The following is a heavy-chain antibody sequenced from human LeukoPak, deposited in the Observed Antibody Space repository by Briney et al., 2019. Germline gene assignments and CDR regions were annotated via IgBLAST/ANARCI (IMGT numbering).Heavy chain of an antibody. CDR3: ARVRAPHYYDY. Sequence: GSLRLSCAASGFSLSGYGMHWVRQAPGKGLEGVEVISYDGSKKYYADSVKGRFTISRDNSKNTQYLEMNSLKAEDTAVYYCARVRAPHYYDYWGQGTLVTVSS. V-gene: IGHV3-30-3*01. CDR2: ISYDGSKK. CDR1: GFSLSGYG. J-gene: IGHJ4*02.